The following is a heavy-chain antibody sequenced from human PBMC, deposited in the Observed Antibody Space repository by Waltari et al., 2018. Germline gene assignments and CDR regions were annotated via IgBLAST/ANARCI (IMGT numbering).Heavy chain of an antibody. D-gene: IGHD3-22*01. CDR1: GGSISSSSYY. Sequence: QLQLQESGPGLVKPSETLSLTCTVPGGSISSSSYYWGWIRQPPGKGLERMGSIYYSGSTYYNPSLKSRVTISVDTSKNQFSLKLSSVTAADTAVYYCARLGGYYDSSGYYDAGDYYYYMDVWGKGTTVTVSS. J-gene: IGHJ6*03. CDR2: IYYSGST. V-gene: IGHV4-39*01. CDR3: ARLGGYYDSSGYYDAGDYYYYMDV.